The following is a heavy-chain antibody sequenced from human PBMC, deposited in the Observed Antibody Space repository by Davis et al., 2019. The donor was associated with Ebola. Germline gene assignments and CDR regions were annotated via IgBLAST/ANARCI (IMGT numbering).Heavy chain of an antibody. CDR3: AKHQLYCSTTSCYL. CDR2: MSGSGGST. D-gene: IGHD2-2*01. J-gene: IGHJ3*01. Sequence: GESLKISCAASGFTLSTYGITWVRQAPGKGLEWVSGMSGSGGSTFCADSVKGRFTISRDDSKNTVYLQMNSLRAEDTAIYYCAKHQLYCSTTSCYLWGQGTMVTVSS. V-gene: IGHV3-23*01. CDR1: GFTLSTYG.